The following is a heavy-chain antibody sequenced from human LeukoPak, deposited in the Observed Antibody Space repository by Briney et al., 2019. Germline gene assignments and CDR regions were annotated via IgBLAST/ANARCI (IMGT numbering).Heavy chain of an antibody. V-gene: IGHV3-23*01. J-gene: IGHJ4*02. CDR1: GFTFSTYA. Sequence: GGSLRLSCAASGFTFSTYAMTWVRQAPGKGLEWVSLISGTGGSTYYADSVKGRFTISRDNSKNTLYLQMNSLRAEDTAVYYCAKLGGNVAFWGQGTLVTVSS. CDR3: AKLGGNVAF. CDR2: ISGTGGST. D-gene: IGHD4-23*01.